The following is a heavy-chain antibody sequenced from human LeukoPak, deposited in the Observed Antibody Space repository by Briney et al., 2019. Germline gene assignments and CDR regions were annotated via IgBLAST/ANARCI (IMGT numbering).Heavy chain of an antibody. CDR1: GGSISSSSYY. Sequence: PSETLSLTCTVSGGSISSSSYYWGWIRQPPGKGLEWIESIYYSGSTYYNPSLKSRVTISVDTSKNQFSLKLSSVTAADTAVYYCARGQDYGSERHLDYWGQGTLVTVSS. CDR3: ARGQDYGSERHLDY. V-gene: IGHV4-39*07. D-gene: IGHD3-10*01. CDR2: IYYSGST. J-gene: IGHJ4*02.